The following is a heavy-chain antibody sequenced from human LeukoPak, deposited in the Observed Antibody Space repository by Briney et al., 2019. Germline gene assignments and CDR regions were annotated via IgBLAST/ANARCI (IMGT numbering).Heavy chain of an antibody. V-gene: IGHV4-4*02. CDR1: GGSISGSNW. J-gene: IGHJ4*02. D-gene: IGHD5/OR15-5a*01. CDR2: IYHTGST. Sequence: SGTLSLTCAVSGGSISGSNWCWWSWVRQPPGKGLEWIGEIYHTGSTNYNPPLKSRVTISSDKSKNQFPLTLTSVTAADTAMYYCATRYSVWPKWGPGTLITVSS. CDR3: ATRYSVWPK.